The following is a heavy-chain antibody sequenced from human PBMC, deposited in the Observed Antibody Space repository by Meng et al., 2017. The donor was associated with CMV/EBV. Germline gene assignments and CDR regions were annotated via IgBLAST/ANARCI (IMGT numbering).Heavy chain of an antibody. CDR1: GYTFTGYG. CDR3: ARGVPLGIIYSFDY. V-gene: IGHV1-18*01. J-gene: IGHJ4*01. Sequence: QVQLVQVGVEVKKPVASVKVSCKASGYTFTGYGISWVRQAPGQGLEWMGWISVYNGHTNFAQNLQGRVTMTTDTSTSTAYVELRSLRSDDTAIYYCARGVPLGIIYSFDYWGQGTLVTVSS. D-gene: IGHD2-21*01. CDR2: ISVYNGHT.